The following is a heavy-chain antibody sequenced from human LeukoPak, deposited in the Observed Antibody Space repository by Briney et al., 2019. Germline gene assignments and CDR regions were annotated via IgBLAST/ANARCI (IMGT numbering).Heavy chain of an antibody. D-gene: IGHD2-2*01. Sequence: GGSLRLSCAASGFTFGNAWMSWVRQAPGKGLEWVGRIKSKTDGGTTGYAAPVKGRFTISRDDSKNTLYLQMNSLKTEDTAVYYCTTAPSSTSWFDPWGQGTLVTVSS. J-gene: IGHJ5*02. CDR3: TTAPSSTSWFDP. CDR2: IKSKTDGGTT. CDR1: GFTFGNAW. V-gene: IGHV3-15*01.